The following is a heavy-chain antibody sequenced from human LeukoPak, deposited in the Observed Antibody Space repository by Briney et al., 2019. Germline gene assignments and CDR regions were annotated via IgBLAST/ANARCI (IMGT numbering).Heavy chain of an antibody. CDR3: ARLQPTVAGTES. CDR1: GGSFSGYY. Sequence: PSETLSLTCAVYGGSFSGYYWSWIRQPPGKGLEWIGEINHSGSTNYNPSLKSRVTISVDTSKNQFSLKLSSVTAADTAVYYCARLQPTVAGTESWGQGTLVTVSS. CDR2: INHSGST. J-gene: IGHJ5*02. V-gene: IGHV4-34*01. D-gene: IGHD6-19*01.